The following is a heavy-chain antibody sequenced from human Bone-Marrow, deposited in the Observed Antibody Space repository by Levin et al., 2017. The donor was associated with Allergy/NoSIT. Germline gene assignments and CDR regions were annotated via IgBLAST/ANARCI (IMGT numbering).Heavy chain of an antibody. CDR2: SRNKANSYTT. CDR3: ARDLTGAYFNY. J-gene: IGHJ4*02. V-gene: IGHV3-72*01. CDR1: GFTLSDHY. D-gene: IGHD7-27*01. Sequence: GESLKISCAASGFTLSDHYMDWVRQAPGKGLEWVGRSRNKANSYTTEYAASVKDRFTISRDDSKSSLSLHMNSLTTDDTAVYYCARDLTGAYFNYWGQGTLVTVSS.